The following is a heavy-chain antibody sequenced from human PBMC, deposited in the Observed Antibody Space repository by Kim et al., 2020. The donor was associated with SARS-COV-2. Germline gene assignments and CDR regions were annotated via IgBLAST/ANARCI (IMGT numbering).Heavy chain of an antibody. V-gene: IGHV3-43*02. J-gene: IGHJ6*02. D-gene: IGHD3-9*01. CDR1: GFTFDDYS. Sequence: GGSLRLSCAASGFTFDDYSMPWVRQAPGKGLEWVSLISGDVGNTNYADSVKGRFIISRDNSKNSLYLQMNSLRTEDTALYYCAKDLTGYYNRFYYYYGMDVWGQGTTVTVSS. CDR2: ISGDVGNT. CDR3: AKDLTGYYNRFYYYYGMDV.